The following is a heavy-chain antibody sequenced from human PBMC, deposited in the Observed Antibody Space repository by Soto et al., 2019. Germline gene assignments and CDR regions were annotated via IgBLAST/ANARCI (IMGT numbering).Heavy chain of an antibody. D-gene: IGHD3-22*01. Sequence: LSLTCTVSGGSISSYYWSWIRQPPGKGLEWIGRIYTSGSTNYNPSLKSRVTMSVDTSKNQFSLKLSSVTAADTAVYYCARVTTMIVAQGGMDVWGQGTTVTVSS. CDR3: ARVTTMIVAQGGMDV. J-gene: IGHJ6*02. V-gene: IGHV4-4*07. CDR2: IYTSGST. CDR1: GGSISSYY.